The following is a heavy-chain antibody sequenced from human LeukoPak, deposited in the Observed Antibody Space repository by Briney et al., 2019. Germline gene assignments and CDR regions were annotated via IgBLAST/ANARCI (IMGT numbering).Heavy chain of an antibody. CDR2: ISSSSSYI. J-gene: IGHJ6*03. D-gene: IGHD6-19*01. V-gene: IGHV3-21*01. CDR3: ARISAVAGHYYYYYMDV. Sequence: GGSLRLSCAGSGFTFSSYSMNWVRQAPGKGLEWVSSISSSSSYIYYADSMKGRFTISRDNAKNSLYLQMNSLRAEDTAVYYCARISAVAGHYYYYYMDVWGKGTTVTVSS. CDR1: GFTFSSYS.